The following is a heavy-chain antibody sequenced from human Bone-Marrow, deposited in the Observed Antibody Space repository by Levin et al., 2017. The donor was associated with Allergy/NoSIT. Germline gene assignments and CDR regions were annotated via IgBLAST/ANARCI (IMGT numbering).Heavy chain of an antibody. V-gene: IGHV3-33*01. J-gene: IGHJ5*02. Sequence: GGSLRLSCAASGFTFSSYGMHWVRQAPGKGLEWVAVIWYDGSNKYYADSVKGRFTISRDNSKNTLYLQMNSLRAEDTAVYYCARDGAAHMITFGGVIVRPPYNWFDPWGQGTLVTVSS. D-gene: IGHD3-16*02. CDR1: GFTFSSYG. CDR3: ARDGAAHMITFGGVIVRPPYNWFDP. CDR2: IWYDGSNK.